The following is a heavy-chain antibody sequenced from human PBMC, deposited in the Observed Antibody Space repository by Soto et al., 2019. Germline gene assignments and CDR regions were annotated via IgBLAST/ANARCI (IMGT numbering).Heavy chain of an antibody. CDR2: IFGSGSGP. CDR3: SKGRREQWLMAIDY. V-gene: IGHV3-23*01. CDR1: EFTFSAYA. D-gene: IGHD6-19*01. Sequence: GGSLRLSCAASEFTFSAYAMSWVRQAPGRGLEWVSGIFGSGSGPLYADSVRGRFTISRDNSKNMLYLQMNSLRAEETAVYYCSKGRREQWLMAIDYWGQGALVTVSS. J-gene: IGHJ4*01.